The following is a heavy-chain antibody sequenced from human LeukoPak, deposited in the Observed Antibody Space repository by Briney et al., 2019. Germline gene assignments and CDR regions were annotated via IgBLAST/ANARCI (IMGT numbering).Heavy chain of an antibody. V-gene: IGHV3-23*01. J-gene: IGHJ2*01. Sequence: GSLRLSCAASGFAFSSYAMTWVRQAPGKGLEWVSAVSGSGGSTYYADSVKGRFTISRDNSKNTLYLQMNSLRAEDTAVYYCARVGSSWPNWYFDLWGRGTLVTVSS. CDR1: GFAFSSYA. CDR3: ARVGSSWPNWYFDL. CDR2: VSGSGGST. D-gene: IGHD6-13*01.